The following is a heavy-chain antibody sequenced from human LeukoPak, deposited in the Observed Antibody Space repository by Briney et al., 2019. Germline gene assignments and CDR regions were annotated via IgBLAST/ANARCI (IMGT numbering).Heavy chain of an antibody. CDR1: GFTYSSYS. CDR2: ISSNSSYI. J-gene: IGHJ3*02. D-gene: IGHD4-23*01. Sequence: LRLSCAASGFTYSSYSMNWVRQAPGKGLEWVSSISSNSSYIYYADSVKGRFTISGDNAKNSLYLQMNSLRAEDTAVYYCARDRNIDGGENDYGGNCAFDIWGQGTMVTVSS. V-gene: IGHV3-21*01. CDR3: ARDRNIDGGENDYGGNCAFDI.